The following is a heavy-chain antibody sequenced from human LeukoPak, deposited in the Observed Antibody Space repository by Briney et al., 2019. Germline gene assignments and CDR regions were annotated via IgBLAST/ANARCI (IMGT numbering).Heavy chain of an antibody. D-gene: IGHD1-14*01. CDR2: INYSGSN. CDR3: ARDRGITRGSWFDP. Sequence: SETLSLTCTVSGVSISAYYWSWIRQPPGKGLEWIGYINYSGSNNYNPSLKSRVTISVDTSKKQFSLKLFSVTAADTAVYYCARDRGITRGSWFDPWGQGTLVTVSS. V-gene: IGHV4-59*01. CDR1: GVSISAYY. J-gene: IGHJ5*02.